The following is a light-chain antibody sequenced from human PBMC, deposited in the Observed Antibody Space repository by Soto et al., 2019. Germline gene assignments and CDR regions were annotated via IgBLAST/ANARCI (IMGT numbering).Light chain of an antibody. CDR3: HHSDDLYT. V-gene: IGKV3-11*01. CDR2: DAS. J-gene: IGKJ2*01. CDR1: QSVTNY. Sequence: EIVLTQSPATLSVSPGERATLSCRASQSVTNYVAWYQQKPGHAPRLLIYDASIRATGIPARFSGSGSGTDFPLTISRLEHEDFGVYYRHHSDDLYTFGEGTKLEIK.